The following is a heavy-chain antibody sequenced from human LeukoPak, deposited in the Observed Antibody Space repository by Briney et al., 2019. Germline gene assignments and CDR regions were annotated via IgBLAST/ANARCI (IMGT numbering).Heavy chain of an antibody. CDR1: RGSISSCGYY. V-gene: IGHV4-31*03. CDR3: ARDSGGGSYP. Sequence: SETLSLTCTFTRGSISSCGYYWSWIRQHPGKGLEWIGYIYYSGSPYYNPSLKSRVTISVDTSKDQFSLKLSSVTAADTAVYYCARDSGGGSYPWGQGTLVTVSS. J-gene: IGHJ5*02. D-gene: IGHD1-26*01. CDR2: IYYSGSP.